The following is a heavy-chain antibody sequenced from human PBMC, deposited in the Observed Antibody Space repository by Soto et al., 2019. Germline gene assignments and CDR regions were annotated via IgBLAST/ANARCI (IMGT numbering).Heavy chain of an antibody. J-gene: IGHJ6*02. Sequence: GGSLRLSCAASGFTFSSYAMSWVRQAPGKGLEWVSAISGSGGSTYYADSVKGRFTISRDNSKNTLYLQMNSLRAEDTAVYYCAKGHRSTPLTVTTGPYYYYGMDVWGQGTTVTVSS. CDR3: AKGHRSTPLTVTTGPYYYYGMDV. V-gene: IGHV3-23*01. D-gene: IGHD4-17*01. CDR2: ISGSGGST. CDR1: GFTFSSYA.